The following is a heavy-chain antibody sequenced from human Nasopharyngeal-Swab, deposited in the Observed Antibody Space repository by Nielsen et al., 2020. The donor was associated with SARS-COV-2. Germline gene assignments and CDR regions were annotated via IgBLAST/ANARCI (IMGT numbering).Heavy chain of an antibody. J-gene: IGHJ6*02. Sequence: GGSLRLSCAASGFTFSSHSMIWVRQAPGKGLEWLSSISSSSDSRPHADSVKGRFTISRDNAKNSLYLQMNSLRAEDTAAYYCARCSPSKCHLGNGLDVWGQGTTVTVSS. CDR1: GFTFSSHS. D-gene: IGHD2-15*01. CDR2: ISSSSDSR. CDR3: ARCSPSKCHLGNGLDV. V-gene: IGHV3-21*01.